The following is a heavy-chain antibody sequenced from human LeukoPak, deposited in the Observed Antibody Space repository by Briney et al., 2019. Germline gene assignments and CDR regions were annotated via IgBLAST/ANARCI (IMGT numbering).Heavy chain of an antibody. CDR2: ISGSGGST. V-gene: IGHV3-23*01. CDR1: GFTFSSYA. D-gene: IGHD3-10*01. J-gene: IGHJ4*02. Sequence: GGSLRLSCAASGFTFSSYAMSWVRQAPGKGLEWVSAISGSGGSTYYADSVKGRFTISRDNSKNTLYLQMNSLRAEDTAVYYCAKGRYYYGSGSNAEGGYSDYWGQGTLVTVSS. CDR3: AKGRYYYGSGSNAEGGYSDY.